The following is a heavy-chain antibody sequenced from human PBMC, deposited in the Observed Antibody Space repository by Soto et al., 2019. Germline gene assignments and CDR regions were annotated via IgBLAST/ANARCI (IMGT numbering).Heavy chain of an antibody. CDR2: IIPVFQTA. J-gene: IGHJ4*02. Sequence: QEQLVQSGAEVKKPGSSVKVSCKASGGLFSSYPISWVRQVPGQGLEWMGGIIPVFQTAYYTQRFQGRVTITADESTNTAYMELSSLRSEHTAIYYCARAGSGYTWFNEFWGQGTLVTVSS. CDR1: GGLFSSYP. CDR3: ARAGSGYTWFNEF. V-gene: IGHV1-69*01. D-gene: IGHD3-22*01.